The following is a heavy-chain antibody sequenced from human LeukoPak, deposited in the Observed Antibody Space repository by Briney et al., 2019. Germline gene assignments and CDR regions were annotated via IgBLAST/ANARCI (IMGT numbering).Heavy chain of an antibody. V-gene: IGHV4-59*01. D-gene: IGHD6-6*01. CDR1: GGSISSYY. J-gene: IGHJ4*02. CDR3: AREYSSSFDY. CDR2: IYYSGST. Sequence: PSETLSLTCTVSGGSISSYYWSWIRQPPGKGLERIGYIYYSGSTNYNPSLKSRVTISVDTSKNQFSLKLSSVTAADTAVYYCAREYSSSFDYWGQGTLVTVSS.